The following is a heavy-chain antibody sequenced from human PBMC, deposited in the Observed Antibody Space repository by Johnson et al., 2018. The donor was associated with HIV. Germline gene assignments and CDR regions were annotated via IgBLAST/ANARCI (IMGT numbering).Heavy chain of an antibody. CDR3: AFESGSYFRHAFDV. J-gene: IGHJ3*01. CDR2: MSFDGSNK. D-gene: IGHD1-26*01. Sequence: QVQLVESGGGVVQPGRSLRLSCAASGFSFSSYAMHWVRQAPGKGLEWVALMSFDGSNKYYADSVKGRFTISRDNSKNTLYLQMNSLRSEDTAVYSCAFESGSYFRHAFDVWGHGTMVTVSS. V-gene: IGHV3-30*04. CDR1: GFSFSSYA.